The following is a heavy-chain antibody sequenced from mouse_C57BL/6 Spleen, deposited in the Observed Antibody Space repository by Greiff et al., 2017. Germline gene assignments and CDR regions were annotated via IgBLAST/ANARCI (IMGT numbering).Heavy chain of an antibody. V-gene: IGHV1-69*01. CDR3: ARWSYDAMDY. CDR1: GYTFTSYW. J-gene: IGHJ4*01. Sequence: VQLQQPGAELVMPGASVKLSCKASGYTFTSYWMHWVKQRPGQGLEWIGEIDPSDSYTNYNQKFKGKSTLTVDKSSSTAYMQLSSLTSEDSAVYYCARWSYDAMDYWGQGTSVTVSS. CDR2: IDPSDSYT.